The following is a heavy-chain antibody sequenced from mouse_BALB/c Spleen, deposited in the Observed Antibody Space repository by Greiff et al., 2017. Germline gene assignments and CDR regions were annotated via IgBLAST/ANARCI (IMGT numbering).Heavy chain of an antibody. CDR3: ARPSYYDYDAWFAY. D-gene: IGHD2-4*01. CDR1: GYSFTSYW. J-gene: IGHJ3*01. Sequence: DVKLVESGPQLVRPGASVKISCKASGYSFTSYWMHWVKQRPGQGLEWIGMIDPANGNTKYDPKFQGKATITADTSSNTAYLQLSSLTSEDTAVYYCARPSYYDYDAWFAYWGQGTLVTVSA. V-gene: IGHV14-1*02. CDR2: IDPANGNT.